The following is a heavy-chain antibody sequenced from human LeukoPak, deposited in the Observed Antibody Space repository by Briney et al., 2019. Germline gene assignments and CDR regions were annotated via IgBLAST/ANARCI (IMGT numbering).Heavy chain of an antibody. D-gene: IGHD6-6*01. V-gene: IGHV3-30*02. CDR1: GFTFSSYG. Sequence: GGSLRLSCAASGFTFSSYGMYWVRQAPGKGLEWVTFIWYDGSNEYYADSVKGRFTISRDNSMNTVYLQMDSLTAEDTAVYYCAKDQIAALGPNYMDVWGKGTTVTISS. J-gene: IGHJ6*03. CDR3: AKDQIAALGPNYMDV. CDR2: IWYDGSNE.